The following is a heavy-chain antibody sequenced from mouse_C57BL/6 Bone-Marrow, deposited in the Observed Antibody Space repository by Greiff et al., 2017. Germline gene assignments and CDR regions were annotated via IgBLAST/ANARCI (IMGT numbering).Heavy chain of an antibody. Sequence: DVMLVESGGGLVQPGGSLKLSCAASGFTFSDYGMAWVRQAPRKGPEGVAFISNLAYSLYYAATVTGRFTISRENAKKTLYLEMSSLRAEDTAMYYCARRKGYGNYEYFDVWGTGTTVTVSS. J-gene: IGHJ1*03. CDR2: ISNLAYSL. V-gene: IGHV5-15*04. D-gene: IGHD2-1*01. CDR3: ARRKGYGNYEYFDV. CDR1: GFTFSDYG.